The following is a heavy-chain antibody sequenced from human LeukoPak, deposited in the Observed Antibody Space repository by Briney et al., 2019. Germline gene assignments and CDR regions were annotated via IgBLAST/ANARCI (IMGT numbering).Heavy chain of an antibody. CDR1: RCTFNEYG. CDR3: ARVVDVRVGGRFNYYMDV. Sequence: AAVDVPFVDSRCTFNEYGFRWVPQAPGQELEWMGWISVDNGNRNYVQKFQGRVTMTTDTSTSTAYMELRSLRSDDTAVYYCARVVDVRVGGRFNYYMDVWGKGTTVTVSS. J-gene: IGHJ6*03. V-gene: IGHV1-18*01. CDR2: ISVDNGNR. D-gene: IGHD3-10*01.